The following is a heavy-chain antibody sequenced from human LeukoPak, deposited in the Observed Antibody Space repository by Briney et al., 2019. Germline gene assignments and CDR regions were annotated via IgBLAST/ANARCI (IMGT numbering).Heavy chain of an antibody. CDR3: ANEVGATSF. Sequence: PGGSLRLSCAAPGFTFSSCAMSWVRQAPGKGLEWVSTISGSGGRTYYADSVKGRFTISRDNSKNTLYLQMNSLRAEDAAVYYCANEVGATSFWGQGTLVTVSS. CDR2: ISGSGGRT. CDR1: GFTFSSCA. J-gene: IGHJ4*02. D-gene: IGHD1-26*01. V-gene: IGHV3-23*01.